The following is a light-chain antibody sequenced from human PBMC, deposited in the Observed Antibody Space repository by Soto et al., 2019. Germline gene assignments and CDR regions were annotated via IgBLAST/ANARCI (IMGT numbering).Light chain of an antibody. J-gene: IGKJ4*01. CDR3: MQALQTPLT. CDR1: QSLLQSNGFNY. V-gene: IGKV2-28*01. Sequence: DIVMTQSPLSLPVTPGEPASISCRSSQSLLQSNGFNYLDWYLQKPGQSPQLLIFLGSNRASGVTDKFSGSGSGTDFTLKISRVEAEDVGVYYCMQALQTPLTFGGGTKVEIK. CDR2: LGS.